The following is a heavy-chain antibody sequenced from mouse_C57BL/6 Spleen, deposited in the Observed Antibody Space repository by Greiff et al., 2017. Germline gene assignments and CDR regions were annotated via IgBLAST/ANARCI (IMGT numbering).Heavy chain of an antibody. CDR2: IDPENGDT. D-gene: IGHD2-4*01. J-gene: IGHJ3*01. V-gene: IGHV14-4*01. CDR1: GFNIKDDY. CDR3: TTGRLRFAY. Sequence: VQLQQSGAELVRPGASVKLSCTASGFNIKDDYMHWVKQRPEQGLAWIGWIDPENGDTEYDPKFQGKATITADTSSNTAYLQLSSLTSEDTAVYYCTTGRLRFAYWGQGTLVTVSA.